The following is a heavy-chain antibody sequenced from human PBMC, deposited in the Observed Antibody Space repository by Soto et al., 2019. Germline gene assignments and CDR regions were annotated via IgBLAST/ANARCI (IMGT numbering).Heavy chain of an antibody. D-gene: IGHD3-9*01. CDR2: ISSSSSTI. CDR3: ARDRSYYDILTGDYYYYYGMDV. J-gene: IGHJ6*02. Sequence: EVQLVESGGGLVQPGGSLRLSCAASGFTFSSYSMNWVRQAPGKGLECVSYISSSSSTIYYADSVKGRFTISRDTAKNSLYLQMNILRAADPAVYYCARDRSYYDILTGDYYYYYGMDVWGQGTTVTGSS. V-gene: IGHV3-48*01. CDR1: GFTFSSYS.